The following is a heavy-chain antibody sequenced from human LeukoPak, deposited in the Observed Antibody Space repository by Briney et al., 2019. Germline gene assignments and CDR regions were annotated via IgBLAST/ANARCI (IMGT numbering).Heavy chain of an antibody. V-gene: IGHV4-39*07. Sequence: SETLSLTCTVSGGSISSSSYYWGWIRQPPGKGLEWIGSIYYSGSTYYNPSLKSRVTISVDTSKNQFSLKLSSVTAADTAVYYCARYQLLSKWFDPWGQGTLVTVSS. J-gene: IGHJ5*02. CDR2: IYYSGST. CDR1: GGSISSSSYY. CDR3: ARYQLLSKWFDP. D-gene: IGHD2-2*01.